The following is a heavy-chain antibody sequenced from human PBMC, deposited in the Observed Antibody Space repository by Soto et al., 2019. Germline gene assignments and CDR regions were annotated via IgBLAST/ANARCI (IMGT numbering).Heavy chain of an antibody. J-gene: IGHJ6*04. D-gene: IGHD3-3*01. Sequence: QVQLQESGPGLVKPSQTLSLTCTVSGGSISSGDYYWSWIRQPPGKGLEWIGSIYDSGSTYYNPSLKSRVTISVDTSKNQFSLKLSSVTAADTAVYYCARGDLAWLFGSTHYYYGMDVWGKGTTVTVSS. CDR3: ARGDLAWLFGSTHYYYGMDV. CDR1: GGSISSGDYY. CDR2: IYDSGST. V-gene: IGHV4-30-4*01.